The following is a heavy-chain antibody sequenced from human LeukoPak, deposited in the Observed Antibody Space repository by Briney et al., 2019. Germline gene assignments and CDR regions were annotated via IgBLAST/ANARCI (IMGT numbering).Heavy chain of an antibody. CDR2: ISTTMTTT. V-gene: IGHV3-48*01. D-gene: IGHD1-26*01. CDR1: GLTLSGYG. J-gene: IGHJ4*02. Sequence: PGGSLRLSCVASGLTLSGYGMNWVRQAPGKGLEWLSYISTTMTTTYYADSVKGRFTISRDNSKNTLYLQMNSLRAEDTAVYYCAKLPGSSAASYDYWGQGTLVTVSS. CDR3: AKLPGSSAASYDY.